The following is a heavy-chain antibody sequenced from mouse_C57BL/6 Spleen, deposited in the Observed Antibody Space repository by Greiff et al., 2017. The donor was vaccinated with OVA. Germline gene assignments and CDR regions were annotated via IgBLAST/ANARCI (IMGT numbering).Heavy chain of an antibody. V-gene: IGHV1-63*01. CDR2: IYPGGGYT. CDR3: ARLDSSGYGFAY. Sequence: VKLLESGAELVRPGTSVKMSCKASGYTFTNYWIGWAKQRPGHGVEWIGDIYPGGGYTNYNEKFKGKATLTADKSSRTAYIQFSSLTSEDSAIYYCARLDSSGYGFAYWGQGTLVTVSA. D-gene: IGHD3-2*02. J-gene: IGHJ3*01. CDR1: GYTFTNYW.